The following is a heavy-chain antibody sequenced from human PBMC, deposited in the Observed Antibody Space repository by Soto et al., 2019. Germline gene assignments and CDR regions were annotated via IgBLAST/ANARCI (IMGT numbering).Heavy chain of an antibody. V-gene: IGHV3-48*02. Sequence: DVQLVESGGGLIRPGGSLRLSCAASGFTIYSYGMNWVRQAPGKGPEWVSFISLSGSDEYYGDSVKGRFTISRDQAKNSLYLQMNSLGDDDTAVYYCARDWGVKYDARNAYIPHLDQWGQGTLVTVSS. J-gene: IGHJ4*02. CDR1: GFTIYSYG. D-gene: IGHD3-16*01. CDR3: ARDWGVKYDARNAYIPHLDQ. CDR2: ISLSGSDE.